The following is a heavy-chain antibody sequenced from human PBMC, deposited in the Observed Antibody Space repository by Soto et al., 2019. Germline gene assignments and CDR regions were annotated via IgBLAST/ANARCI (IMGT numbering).Heavy chain of an antibody. D-gene: IGHD2-15*01. V-gene: IGHV4-30-4*01. Sequence: SETLSLTCTVAGGSISSGDYYWSWIRQPPGKGLEWIGYIYYSGSTYYNPSLKSRVTISVDTSKNQFSLKLSSVTAADTAVYYCVAATRGMDVWGQGTTVTVSS. CDR2: IYYSGST. CDR3: VAATRGMDV. J-gene: IGHJ6*02. CDR1: GGSISSGDYY.